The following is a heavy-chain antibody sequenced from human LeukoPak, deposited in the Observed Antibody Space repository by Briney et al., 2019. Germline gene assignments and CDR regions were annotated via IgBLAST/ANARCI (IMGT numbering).Heavy chain of an antibody. V-gene: IGHV3-11*01. D-gene: IGHD5-18*01. CDR1: GFTFSDYY. CDR3: AKDPHTGYSFAY. CDR2: ISSSGSTI. J-gene: IGHJ4*02. Sequence: PGGSLRLSCAASGFTFSDYYMSWIRQAPGKGLEWVSYISSSGSTIYYADSVKGRFTISRDNAKNSLYLQMNSLRVEDTAVYYCAKDPHTGYSFAYWGQGTLVTVSP.